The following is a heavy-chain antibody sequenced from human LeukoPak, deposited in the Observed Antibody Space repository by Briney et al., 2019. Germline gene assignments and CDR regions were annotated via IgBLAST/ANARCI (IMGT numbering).Heavy chain of an antibody. CDR1: GFTSSSYW. D-gene: IGHD5-12*01. J-gene: IGHJ4*02. CDR3: ARGRWLRCDY. Sequence: SGGSLRLSCAASGFTSSSYWMHWVRHAPRKGRVWFSRISSDGSSTSYADSVKGRVTISRDNAKNALYLQRNSLRAEDTAVYYCARGRWLRCDYWGQGNLVTVSS. CDR2: ISSDGSST. V-gene: IGHV3-74*01.